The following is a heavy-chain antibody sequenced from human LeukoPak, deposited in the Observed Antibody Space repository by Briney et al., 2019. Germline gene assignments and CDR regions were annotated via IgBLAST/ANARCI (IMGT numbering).Heavy chain of an antibody. J-gene: IGHJ4*02. CDR3: ARDTYNYGSSAYYFDY. CDR1: GDSISSSHYH. D-gene: IGHD5-18*01. Sequence: SETLSLTCTVSGDSISSSHYHWDWIRQPAGKGLDWIVRIYTSGSTNYNPSLKSRVTMSVDTSKNQFSLKLSSVTAADTAVYYCARDTYNYGSSAYYFDYWGQGTLVTVSS. CDR2: IYTSGST. V-gene: IGHV4-61*02.